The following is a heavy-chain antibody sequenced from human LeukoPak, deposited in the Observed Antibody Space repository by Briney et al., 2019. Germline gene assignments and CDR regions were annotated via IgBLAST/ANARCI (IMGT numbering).Heavy chain of an antibody. D-gene: IGHD5-18*01. V-gene: IGHV6-1*01. Sequence: SQTLSLTCAISGDSVSSNNAAWNWIRQSPSRGLEWLGRTYYRSKWYNDYAVSVQSRITINPDTSKNQFSLQLNSVTPEDTAVYYCARERKDIQLWPKERYYYYMDVWGEGTTVTVSS. CDR2: TYYRSKWYN. CDR1: GDSVSSNNAA. J-gene: IGHJ6*03. CDR3: ARERKDIQLWPKERYYYYMDV.